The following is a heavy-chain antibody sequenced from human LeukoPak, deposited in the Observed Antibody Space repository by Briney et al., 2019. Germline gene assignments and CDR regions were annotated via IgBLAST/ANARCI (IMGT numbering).Heavy chain of an antibody. D-gene: IGHD1-26*01. CDR2: ISAYNGNT. CDR3: ARDGQWELLGAFDI. J-gene: IGHJ3*02. CDR1: GYTFTSYG. Sequence: ASVTVSCKASGYTFTSYGISWVRQAPGQGLEWMGWISAYNGNTNYAQKFQGRVTMTTDTSTSTAYMELRSLRSDDTAVYYCARDGQWELLGAFDIWGQGTMVTVSS. V-gene: IGHV1-18*01.